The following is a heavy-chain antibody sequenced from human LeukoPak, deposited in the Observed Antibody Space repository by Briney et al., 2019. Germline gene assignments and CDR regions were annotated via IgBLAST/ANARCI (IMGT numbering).Heavy chain of an antibody. Sequence: GTSVKVSCKASGFTFTSSAMQWVRQARGQRLEWIGWIVVGSGNTNYAQKFQERVTITRDMSTSTAYMELSSLRSDDTAVYYCARDFVWGSGWGPFDYWGQGTLVTVSS. J-gene: IGHJ4*02. CDR2: IVVGSGNT. D-gene: IGHD6-19*01. CDR3: ARDFVWGSGWGPFDY. V-gene: IGHV1-58*02. CDR1: GFTFTSSA.